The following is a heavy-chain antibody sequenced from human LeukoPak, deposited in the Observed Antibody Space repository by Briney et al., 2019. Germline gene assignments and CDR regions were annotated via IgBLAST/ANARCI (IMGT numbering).Heavy chain of an antibody. CDR1: GGTFSSYA. D-gene: IGHD5-24*01. J-gene: IGHJ6*02. Sequence: ASVKVSCKASGGTFSSYAISWVRQAPGQGLEWMGVINPSGGGTTYAQKFQGRVTMTRDTSTSTAYMELSSLRSEDTAVYYCARMEGDGNNYYYYGMDVWGQGTTVTVSS. V-gene: IGHV1-46*01. CDR2: INPSGGGT. CDR3: ARMEGDGNNYYYYGMDV.